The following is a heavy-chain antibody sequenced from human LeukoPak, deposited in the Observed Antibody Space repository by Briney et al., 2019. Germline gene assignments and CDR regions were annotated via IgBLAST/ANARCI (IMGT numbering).Heavy chain of an antibody. V-gene: IGHV3-20*04. CDR1: GFIFDDYG. CDR3: ARDAPTVGVDS. Sequence: GGSLRLSCAASGFIFDDYGMSWVRQAPGKGLEWVSGINWDGGSTGYADSVKGRFTISRDNAKNSLYLQMNSLRAEEDTALYYCARDAPTVGVDSWGQGTLVTVSS. J-gene: IGHJ4*02. CDR2: INWDGGST.